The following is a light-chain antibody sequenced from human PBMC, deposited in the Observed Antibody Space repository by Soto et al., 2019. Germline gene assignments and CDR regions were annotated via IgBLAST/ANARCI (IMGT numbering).Light chain of an antibody. CDR3: SSYTISTPYVV. V-gene: IGLV2-14*01. CDR2: EVS. J-gene: IGLJ2*01. CDR1: SSDVGGYNY. Sequence: SALTQPASVSGSPGQSITISCTGTSSDVGGYNYVSWYQQHPGKAPKLMIYEVSNRPSGVSNRFSGSKSGNTASLTISGLQAEDEADYYCSSYTISTPYVVFGGGTKLTVL.